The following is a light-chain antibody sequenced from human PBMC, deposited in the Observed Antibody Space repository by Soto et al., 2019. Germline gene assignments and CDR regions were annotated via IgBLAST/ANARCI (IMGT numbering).Light chain of an antibody. CDR2: DTT. Sequence: QAVVTQEPALTVSPGGTVTLTCGSSTGGVTSGHYPHWFQQKPGQAPRTLIYDTTNKHSWTPVRFSGSLLGGKGALTLSGAQPEDEAEYYCLLYDSGARVFGGGTQLTVL. CDR3: LLYDSGARV. V-gene: IGLV7-46*01. J-gene: IGLJ2*01. CDR1: TGGVTSGHY.